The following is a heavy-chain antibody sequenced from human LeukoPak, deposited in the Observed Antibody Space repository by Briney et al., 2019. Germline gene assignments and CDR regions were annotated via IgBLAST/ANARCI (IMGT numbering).Heavy chain of an antibody. Sequence: GGSLRLSRAASGFTFDDYGMSWVRQAPGKGLEWVSGINWNGGSTGYADSVKGRFTISRDNAKNSLYLQMNSLRAEDTALYYCARVDSSGYYQKLDYWGQGTLVTVSS. CDR2: INWNGGST. V-gene: IGHV3-20*04. CDR3: ARVDSSGYYQKLDY. CDR1: GFTFDDYG. J-gene: IGHJ4*02. D-gene: IGHD3-22*01.